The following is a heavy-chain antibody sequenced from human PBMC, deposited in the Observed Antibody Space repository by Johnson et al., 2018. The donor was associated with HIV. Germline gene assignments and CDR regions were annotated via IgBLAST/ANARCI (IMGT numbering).Heavy chain of an antibody. CDR2: ISYDGSNK. V-gene: IGHV3-30*18. CDR3: AKSWHSGSLYDAFHI. J-gene: IGHJ3*02. D-gene: IGHD1-26*01. CDR1: GFTFSSYG. Sequence: VQLVESGGGVVQPGRSLRLSCAASGFTFSSYGMHWVRQAPGKGLEWVAVISYDGSNKYYADSVRGRFTISRDNSKNTLYLQMNSLRAEDTAVYYCAKSWHSGSLYDAFHIWGQGTMVTVSS.